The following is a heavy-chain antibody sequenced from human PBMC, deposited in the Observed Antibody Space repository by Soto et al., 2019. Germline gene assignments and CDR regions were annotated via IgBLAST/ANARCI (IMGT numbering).Heavy chain of an antibody. CDR3: ARKGSMGSSTTITYYYYYMDV. CDR1: GGSFCGYY. V-gene: IGHV4-34*01. D-gene: IGHD2-2*01. Sequence: PSETLSLTCAVYGGSFCGYYWSWIRQPPGKGLEWIGEINHSGSTNYNPSLKSRVTISVDTSKNQFSLKLSSVTAADTAVYYCARKGSMGSSTTITYYYYYMDVWGKGTTVTVSS. CDR2: INHSGST. J-gene: IGHJ6*03.